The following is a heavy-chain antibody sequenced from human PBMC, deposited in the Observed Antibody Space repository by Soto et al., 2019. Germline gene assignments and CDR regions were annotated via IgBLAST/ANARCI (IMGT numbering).Heavy chain of an antibody. J-gene: IGHJ6*02. CDR3: ARTPDSPNYYYYGMDV. Sequence: SGPTLVNPTQTLTLTCTFSGFSLSTSGMCVSWIRQPPGKALEWLARIDWDDDKYYSTSLKTRLTISKDTSKNQVVLTMTNMDPVDTATYYCARTPDSPNYYYYGMDVWGQGTTVTVSS. CDR2: IDWDDDK. D-gene: IGHD3-22*01. V-gene: IGHV2-70*11. CDR1: GFSLSTSGMC.